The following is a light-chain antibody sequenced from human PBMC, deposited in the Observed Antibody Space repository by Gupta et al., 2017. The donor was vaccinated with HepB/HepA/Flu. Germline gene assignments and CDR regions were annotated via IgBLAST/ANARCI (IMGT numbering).Light chain of an antibody. V-gene: IGLV1-40*01. CDR2: GNS. CDR1: SSNIGAGYD. Sequence: QYVLTQPPSVSGAPGQRVTITCTGSSSNIGAGYDVHWYQQLPGTAPKLLIYGNSNRPSGVPDRFSGSKSGTSASLAITGFQAEDEADYYCQSYDSSLSGYVVFGGWTKLTVL. CDR3: QSYDSSLSGYVV. J-gene: IGLJ2*01.